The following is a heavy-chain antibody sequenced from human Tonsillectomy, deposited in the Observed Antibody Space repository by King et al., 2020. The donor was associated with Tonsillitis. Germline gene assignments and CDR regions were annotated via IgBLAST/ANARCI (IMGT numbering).Heavy chain of an antibody. V-gene: IGHV1-69*01. D-gene: IGHD5-24*01. CDR3: ARVRDGYNSFPFDY. J-gene: IGHJ4*02. Sequence: QLVQSGAEVKKPGSSVKVSCKASGGTFSSYAISWVRQAPGQGLEWRGGIIPIFGTAKYAQKFQGRVTITADESTSTAYMELSSLRAEDTAVYYCARVRDGYNSFPFDYWGQGTLVTVSS. CDR2: IIPIFGTA. CDR1: GGTFSSYA.